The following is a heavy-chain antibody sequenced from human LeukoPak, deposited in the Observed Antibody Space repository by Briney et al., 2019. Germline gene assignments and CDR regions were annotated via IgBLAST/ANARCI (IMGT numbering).Heavy chain of an antibody. J-gene: IGHJ3*02. CDR2: IYYSGST. CDR1: GGSISSSSYY. V-gene: IGHV4-61*01. D-gene: IGHD3-22*01. CDR3: ARGYYDSSGYYRAFDI. Sequence: PSETLSLTCTVSGGSISSSSYYWSWIRQPPGKGLEWIGYIYYSGSTNYNPSLKSRVTISVDTSKNQFSLKLSSVTAADTAVYYCARGYYDSSGYYRAFDIWGQGTMVTVSS.